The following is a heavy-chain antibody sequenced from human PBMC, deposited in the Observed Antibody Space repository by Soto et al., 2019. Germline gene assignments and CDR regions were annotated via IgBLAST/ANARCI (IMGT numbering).Heavy chain of an antibody. CDR3: ARYSYDSSAYYYGFDY. CDR2: IDPSDSYT. Sequence: GESLKISCKGSGYSFTSYWISWVRQMPGKGLEWMGRIDPSDSYTNYSPSFQGHVTISADKSISTAYLQWSSLKASDTAMYYCARYSYDSSAYYYGFDYWGQGTLVTVSS. V-gene: IGHV5-10-1*01. CDR1: GYSFTSYW. D-gene: IGHD3-22*01. J-gene: IGHJ4*02.